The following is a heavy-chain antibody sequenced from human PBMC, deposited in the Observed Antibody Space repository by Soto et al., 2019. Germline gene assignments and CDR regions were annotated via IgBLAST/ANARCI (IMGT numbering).Heavy chain of an antibody. D-gene: IGHD6-6*01. CDR3: ARVRQLVGYFYYYMDV. Sequence: QVQLVQSGAEVKEPGSSVKVSCKASGGGNLRDYRTTWVRRAPGQGLEWMGGIIPKLGSANYAQNFQGRVTVTADESTNTVYMELRSLRSDDSAVYYCARVRQLVGYFYYYMDVWGNGTTVTVSS. J-gene: IGHJ6*03. CDR1: GGGNLRDYR. CDR2: IIPKLGSA. V-gene: IGHV1-69*01.